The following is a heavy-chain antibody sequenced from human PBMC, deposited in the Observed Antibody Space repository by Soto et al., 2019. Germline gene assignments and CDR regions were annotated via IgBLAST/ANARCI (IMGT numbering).Heavy chain of an antibody. CDR1: GFSFNNFA. J-gene: IGHJ4*02. V-gene: IGHV3-23*01. CDR3: AKNIHSSSVIDY. D-gene: IGHD6-6*01. CDR2: ISGVGDAT. Sequence: GGSLRLSCAATGFSFNNFAMNWVCQGPGKGLWWVSGISGVGDATRYADSVKVRFTISRDNAESMVYLDMYSLIPDDTAIYYCAKNIHSSSVIDYWGQGTPVTVPS.